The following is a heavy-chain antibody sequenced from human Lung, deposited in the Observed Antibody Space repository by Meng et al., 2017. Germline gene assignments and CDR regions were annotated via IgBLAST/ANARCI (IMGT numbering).Heavy chain of an antibody. CDR3: ARGTPGRSYSDF. J-gene: IGHJ4*02. CDR2: LGAHDGDR. D-gene: IGHD3-10*01. V-gene: IGHV1-18*04. CDR1: DYTFTGYG. Sequence: QVHPVQSGAEVKKPGASVKVSCKSSDYTFTGYGVSWGRQAPGQGLEWMAWLGAHDGDRSHAPRFQGRVTVTADRLTATSFMELRNLRYDDTAVYYCARGTPGRSYSDFWGQGTLVTVSS.